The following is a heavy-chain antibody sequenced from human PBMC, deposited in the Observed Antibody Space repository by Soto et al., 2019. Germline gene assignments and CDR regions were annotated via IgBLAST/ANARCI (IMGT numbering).Heavy chain of an antibody. V-gene: IGHV3-74*01. J-gene: IGHJ4*02. CDR2: INTDGSAT. CDR1: GFTFSSYW. D-gene: IGHD6-6*01. Sequence: HPGGSLRLSCAASGFTFSSYWMHWVRQAPGKGLVWVSRINTDGSATNYADSVKGRFTISRDNAKNTLYLQVNSLRAEDTAVYFCARESSSLSRSLDVWGQGTLVTVSS. CDR3: ARESSSLSRSLDV.